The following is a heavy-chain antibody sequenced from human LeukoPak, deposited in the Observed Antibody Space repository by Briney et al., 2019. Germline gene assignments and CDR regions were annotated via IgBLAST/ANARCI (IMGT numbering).Heavy chain of an antibody. Sequence: SETLSLTCTVSGGSASSGSYYWSWIRQPPGKGLEWIGYIYYSGSTNYNPSLKSRVTISVDTSKNQFSLKLSSVTAADTAVYYCARTRKNYYDSSGYYYYYYGMDVWGQGTTVTVSS. CDR1: GGSASSGSYY. J-gene: IGHJ6*02. V-gene: IGHV4-61*01. CDR3: ARTRKNYYDSSGYYYYYYGMDV. D-gene: IGHD3-22*01. CDR2: IYYSGST.